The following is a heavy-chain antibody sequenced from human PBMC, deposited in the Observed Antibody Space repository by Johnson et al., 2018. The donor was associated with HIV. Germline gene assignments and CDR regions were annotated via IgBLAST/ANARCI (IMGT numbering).Heavy chain of an antibody. CDR2: IKSKTDGGTT. V-gene: IGHV3-15*01. CDR1: GFSFSNAW. J-gene: IGHJ3*02. CDR3: TTDPPGMSSTSERDAFDI. Sequence: EVQLVESGGGLVKPGESLRLSCAASGFSFSNAWMNWVRQAPGKGLEWVGRIKSKTDGGTTDYAAPVKGRFTLSRDDSKNTLFLQMNSLKTEDTALYYCTTDPPGMSSTSERDAFDIWGQGTMVTVSS. D-gene: IGHD2-2*01.